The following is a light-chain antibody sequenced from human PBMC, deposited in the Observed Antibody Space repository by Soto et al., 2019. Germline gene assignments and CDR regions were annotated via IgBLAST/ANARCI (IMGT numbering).Light chain of an antibody. Sequence: DIQMTQSPSSLSASVGDRVTITCQASQDISNRLNWYQQKPGKAPKLLINDSSNLEAGVPSRFSGSGAGTDFTSTISSLQPEDIATYYCQQYVNLVTFGGGTKLEIK. CDR3: QQYVNLVT. J-gene: IGKJ4*01. CDR1: QDISNR. CDR2: DSS. V-gene: IGKV1-33*01.